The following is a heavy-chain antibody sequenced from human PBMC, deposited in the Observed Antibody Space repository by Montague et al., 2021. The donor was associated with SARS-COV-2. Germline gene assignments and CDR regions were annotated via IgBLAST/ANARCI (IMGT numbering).Heavy chain of an antibody. CDR3: ARVPYRLLFVPRYYGMDV. V-gene: IGHV4-39*07. Sequence: SETLSLTCTVSGSSISSSIYYWGWIRQPPGKGLEWIGSIYYSGSTYYSPSLKSRVTISVDTSKNQFSLKLSSATAADTAVYYCARVPYRLLFVPRYYGMDVWGQGTTVTVSS. J-gene: IGHJ6*02. CDR1: GSSISSSIYY. CDR2: IYYSGST. D-gene: IGHD2-2*01.